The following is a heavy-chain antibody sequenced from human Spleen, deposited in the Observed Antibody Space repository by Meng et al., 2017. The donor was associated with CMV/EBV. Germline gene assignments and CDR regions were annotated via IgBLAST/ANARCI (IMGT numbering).Heavy chain of an antibody. CDR1: GFTFSSYS. J-gene: IGHJ6*02. Sequence: GESLKISCAASGFTFSSYSMKWVRQAPGKGLEWVSSISSCSGYIYYADSVKGRFTISRDNAKNSLYLQMISLRAEDTAVYYCARDRGEDQLLFRYSHYYGMDVWGQGTTVTVSS. D-gene: IGHD2-2*01. CDR3: ARDRGEDQLLFRYSHYYGMDV. V-gene: IGHV3-21*01. CDR2: ISSCSGYI.